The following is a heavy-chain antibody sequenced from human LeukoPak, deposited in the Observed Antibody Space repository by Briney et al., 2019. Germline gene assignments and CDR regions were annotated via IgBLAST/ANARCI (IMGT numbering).Heavy chain of an antibody. CDR1: SGSLSGHY. CDR2: INHSGST. J-gene: IGHJ4*02. V-gene: IGHV4-34*01. CDR3: ARGRVPATSVTSY. D-gene: IGHD2-15*01. Sequence: SETLSLTCEVYSGSLSGHYWGWFRQPPGKGLEWIGEINHSGSTNYNPSLKSRVTISTDTSMNYFFLRLNSVTAADTAIYYCARGRVPATSVTSYWGQGTLVTVSS.